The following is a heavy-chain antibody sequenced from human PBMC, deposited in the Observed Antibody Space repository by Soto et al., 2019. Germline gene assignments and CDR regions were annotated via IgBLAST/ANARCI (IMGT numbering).Heavy chain of an antibody. CDR2: ISGSGGST. Sequence: EVQLLESGGGLVQPGGSLRLSCAASGFTFSSYAMSWVRQAPGKGLAWFSAISGSGGSTYYADSVKGRFTISRDNSKNKLYLQMNSLRAEDTDVYDCGKDGNDYCDYGGFFDYWGQGPLVTVSA. V-gene: IGHV3-23*01. D-gene: IGHD4-17*01. CDR3: GKDGNDYCDYGGFFDY. CDR1: GFTFSSYA. J-gene: IGHJ4*02.